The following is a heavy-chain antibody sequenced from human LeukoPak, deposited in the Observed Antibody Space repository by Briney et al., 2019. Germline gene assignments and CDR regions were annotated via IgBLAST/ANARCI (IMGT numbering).Heavy chain of an antibody. Sequence: GASVKVSCKASGYTFTSYDINWVRQATGQGLEWMGWISAYNGNTNYAQRLQGRVTMTTDTSTSTAYMELRSLRSDDTAVYYCARDFWSGYFYPWGQGTLVTVSS. V-gene: IGHV1-18*01. CDR1: GYTFTSYD. CDR2: ISAYNGNT. D-gene: IGHD3-3*01. CDR3: ARDFWSGYFYP. J-gene: IGHJ5*02.